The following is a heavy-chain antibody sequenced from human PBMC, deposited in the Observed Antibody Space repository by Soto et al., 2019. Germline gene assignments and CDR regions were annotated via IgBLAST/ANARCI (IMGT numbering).Heavy chain of an antibody. V-gene: IGHV4-59*01. D-gene: IGHD6-6*01. CDR3: ARVPRKYSSSSGVGWYYYMDV. CDR2: IYYSGST. CDR1: GGSISSYY. J-gene: IGHJ6*03. Sequence: SETLSLTCTVSGGSISSYYWSWIRQPPGKGLEWIGYIYYSGSTNYNPSLKSRVTISVDTSKNQFSLKLSSVTAADTAVYYCARVPRKYSSSSGVGWYYYMDVWGKGTTVTVSS.